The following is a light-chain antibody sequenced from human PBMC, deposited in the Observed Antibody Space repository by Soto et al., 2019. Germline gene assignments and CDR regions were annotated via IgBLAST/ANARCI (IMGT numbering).Light chain of an antibody. CDR1: QSVGSD. Sequence: EIVLTQSPATLSVSPGERATLSCRASQSVGSDLAWYQQKPGQAPRLLIFGASSRATGIPARFSGSGSGTEFTLIINSLQSEDFAIYSCQQFNKWPYTCGQGTKVDIK. J-gene: IGKJ2*01. V-gene: IGKV3-15*01. CDR3: QQFNKWPYT. CDR2: GAS.